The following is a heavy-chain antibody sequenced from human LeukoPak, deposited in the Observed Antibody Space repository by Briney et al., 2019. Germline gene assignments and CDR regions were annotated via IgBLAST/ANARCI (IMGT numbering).Heavy chain of an antibody. Sequence: PGGSLRLSCAASGFTFSSYSMNWVHQAPGKGLEWVSSTSSSSSYKYYADSVKGRFTISRDNAKNSLYLQMNSLGAEDTAVYYCAREKYDILTGYSPYFFDYWGQGTLVTVSS. V-gene: IGHV3-21*01. D-gene: IGHD3-9*01. CDR3: AREKYDILTGYSPYFFDY. CDR2: TSSSSSYK. J-gene: IGHJ4*02. CDR1: GFTFSSYS.